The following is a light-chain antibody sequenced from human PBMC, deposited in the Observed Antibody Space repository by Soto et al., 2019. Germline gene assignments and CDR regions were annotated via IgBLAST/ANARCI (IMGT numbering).Light chain of an antibody. CDR1: QSVSSN. J-gene: IGKJ1*01. Sequence: EIVMTQSPATLSVSPGERATLSCRASQSVSSNLAWYQQKPGQAPRLLIHGASDRGTGPPDRFSGSGSGTDFTLTISSLQSEDFAVYYCQQYNNWPRRTFGQGTKVDI. CDR3: QQYNNWPRRT. V-gene: IGKV3D-15*01. CDR2: GAS.